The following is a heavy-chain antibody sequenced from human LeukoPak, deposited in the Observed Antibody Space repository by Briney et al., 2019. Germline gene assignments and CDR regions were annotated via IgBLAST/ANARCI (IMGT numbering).Heavy chain of an antibody. CDR2: ISYDGSNK. J-gene: IGHJ4*02. CDR3: ASDGGRETAVHFSAREFLKY. Sequence: GGSLRLSCAASGFTFSSYAMHWVRQAPGKGLEWVAVISYDGSNKYYADSVKGRFTISRDNSKNTLYLQMNSLRAEDTAVYYCASDGGRETAVHFSAREFLKYWGQVTLVTVSS. D-gene: IGHD3-16*01. V-gene: IGHV3-30-3*01. CDR1: GFTFSSYA.